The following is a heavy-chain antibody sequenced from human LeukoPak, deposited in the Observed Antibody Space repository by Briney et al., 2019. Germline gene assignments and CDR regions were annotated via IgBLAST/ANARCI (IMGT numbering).Heavy chain of an antibody. V-gene: IGHV4-59*01. CDR1: GGSISSYY. CDR2: IYYSGST. D-gene: IGHD3-10*01. J-gene: IGHJ5*02. CDR3: ARTRGVRGVTNWFDP. Sequence: SETLSLTCTVSGGSISSYYWSWIRQPPGKGLEWIGYIYYSGSTNYNPSLKSRVTISVDTSKNQFSLKLSSVTAADTAVYYCARTRGVRGVTNWFDPWGQGTLVTVSS.